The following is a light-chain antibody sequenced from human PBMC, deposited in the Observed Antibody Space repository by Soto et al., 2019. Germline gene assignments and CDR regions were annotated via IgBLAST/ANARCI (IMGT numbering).Light chain of an antibody. CDR1: SSDVGSYNL. CDR3: CSYAGSSTPNWV. Sequence: QSVLTQPASVSGSPGQSITISCTGTSSDVGSYNLVSWYQQHPGKAPKLMIYEGSKRPSGVSNRFSGSKSGNPASLTISGLQAEDEADYYCCSYAGSSTPNWVFGGGTKLTVL. J-gene: IGLJ3*02. V-gene: IGLV2-23*01. CDR2: EGS.